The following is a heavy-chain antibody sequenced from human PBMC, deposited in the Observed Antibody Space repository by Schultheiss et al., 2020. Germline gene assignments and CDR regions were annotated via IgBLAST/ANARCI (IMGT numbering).Heavy chain of an antibody. CDR3: AKGVRGVISAFDI. D-gene: IGHD3-10*01. V-gene: IGHV4-59*06. Sequence: SETLSLTCAVYGGSFSGYYWSWIRQPPGKGLEWIGYIYYSGSTYYNPSLKSRVTISVDTSKNQFSLKLSSVTAADTAVYYCAKGVRGVISAFDIWGQGTMVTVSS. CDR2: IYYSGST. J-gene: IGHJ3*02. CDR1: GGSFSGYY.